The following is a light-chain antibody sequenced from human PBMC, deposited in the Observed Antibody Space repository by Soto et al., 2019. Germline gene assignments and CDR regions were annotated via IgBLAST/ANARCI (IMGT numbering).Light chain of an antibody. Sequence: QSVLTQPGPVYGCPGQSITISCTGTSSDVGGYNHVSWYQHHPGKAPKLMIYEVSNRPSGVSNRFSGSKSGNTASLTISGLQADDEADYYCNSHTSSNTRVFGTGTKVTVL. CDR2: EVS. J-gene: IGLJ1*01. CDR1: SSDVGGYNH. V-gene: IGLV2-14*01. CDR3: NSHTSSNTRV.